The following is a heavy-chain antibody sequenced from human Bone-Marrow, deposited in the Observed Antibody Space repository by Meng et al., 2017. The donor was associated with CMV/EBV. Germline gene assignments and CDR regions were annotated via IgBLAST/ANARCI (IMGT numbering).Heavy chain of an antibody. J-gene: IGHJ4*02. CDR3: ARTRFGELSRPEERRFDY. CDR2: IWDDGSNK. Sequence: TGSSYGMNWVSQAPGKGLEWVEVIWDDGSNKYYADSVKSRFTISRDNSKNTLYLKMNSLRAEDTAVYYCARTRFGELSRPEERRFDYWGQGTLVTVSS. CDR1: TGSSYG. D-gene: IGHD3-16*02. V-gene: IGHV3-33*01.